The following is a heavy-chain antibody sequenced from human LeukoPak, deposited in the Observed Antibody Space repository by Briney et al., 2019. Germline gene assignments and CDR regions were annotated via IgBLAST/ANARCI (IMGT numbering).Heavy chain of an antibody. D-gene: IGHD6-19*01. V-gene: IGHV1-8*01. CDR1: GYTFTGYD. J-gene: IGHJ4*02. Sequence: ASVKVSCKASGYTFTGYDINWVRQATGQGLEWMGWMNPNSGNTAYAQKFQGRVTMTRNTSISTAYMELSSLRSEDTAVYYCAREEGSGWYAVGYWGQGTLVTVSS. CDR2: MNPNSGNT. CDR3: AREEGSGWYAVGY.